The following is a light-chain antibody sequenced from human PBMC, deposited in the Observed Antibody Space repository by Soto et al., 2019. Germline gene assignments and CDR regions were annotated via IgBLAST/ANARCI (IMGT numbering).Light chain of an antibody. V-gene: IGLV1-40*01. CDR3: QSYDSSLSGVL. J-gene: IGLJ2*01. CDR2: ANS. CDR1: SSNIGAGYD. Sequence: QSVLTQPPSVSGGPGQRVTISCTGSSSNIGAGYDVHWYQQLPGTAPKLLIYANSNRPSGVPDRFSGSKSGTSASLAITGLQAEDEADYYCQSYDSSLSGVLFGGGTKLTVL.